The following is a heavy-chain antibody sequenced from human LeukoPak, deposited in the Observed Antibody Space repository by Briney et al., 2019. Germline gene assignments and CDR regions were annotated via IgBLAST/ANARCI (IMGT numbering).Heavy chain of an antibody. CDR2: IYYSGST. CDR3: ARDYDSSGYYNY. Sequence: SETLSLTCTVSGGSISSSSYYWGWIRQPPGKGLEWIGSIYYSGSTYYNPSLKSRVTISVDTSKNQFSLKLSSVTAADTAVYYCARDYDSSGYYNYWGQGTLVTVSS. J-gene: IGHJ4*02. D-gene: IGHD3-22*01. CDR1: GGSISSSSYY. V-gene: IGHV4-39*01.